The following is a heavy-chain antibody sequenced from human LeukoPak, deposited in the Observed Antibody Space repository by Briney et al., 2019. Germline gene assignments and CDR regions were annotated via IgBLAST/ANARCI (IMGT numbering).Heavy chain of an antibody. CDR3: TTGYSGYGY. CDR1: GFTFSNAW. V-gene: IGHV3-15*01. D-gene: IGHD5-12*01. Sequence: GGSLRLSCAASGFTFSNAWMSWGRQAPGKGVEWVGRIKSKTDGGTTDYAASGKGRFTIAREETKKRLYLKMNSLKTEDTAVYYCTTGYSGYGYWGQGTLVTVSS. CDR2: IKSKTDGGTT. J-gene: IGHJ4*02.